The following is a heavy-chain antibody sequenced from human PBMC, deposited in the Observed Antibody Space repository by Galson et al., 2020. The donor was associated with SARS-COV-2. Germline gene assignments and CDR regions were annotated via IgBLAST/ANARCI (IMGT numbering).Heavy chain of an antibody. CDR2: ITSSGNNI. D-gene: IGHD3-22*01. CDR3: VRDWYYLDSSSPLRY. J-gene: IGHJ4*02. V-gene: IGHV3-21*06. CDR1: GFSFSSYT. Sequence: GGSLRLSCAASGFSFSSYTMNWVRQAPGKGLERVASITSSGNNIDYVDSVKGRFTISRDNAKDSLYLQMNSLRVEDTAVYYCVRDWYYLDSSSPLRYWGQGTQVTVS.